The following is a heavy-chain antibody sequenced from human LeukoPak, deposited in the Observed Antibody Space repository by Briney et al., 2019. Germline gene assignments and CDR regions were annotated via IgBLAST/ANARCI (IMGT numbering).Heavy chain of an antibody. Sequence: PGGSLRLSCAASGFTFSSYWMSWVRQAPGKGLEWVANIKQDGSEKYYVDSVKGRFTISRDNAKDSLYLQMNSLRAEDTAVYSCARVGPSGYSNYFDYWGQGTLVTVSS. D-gene: IGHD5-18*01. J-gene: IGHJ4*02. CDR2: IKQDGSEK. V-gene: IGHV3-7*01. CDR3: ARVGPSGYSNYFDY. CDR1: GFTFSSYW.